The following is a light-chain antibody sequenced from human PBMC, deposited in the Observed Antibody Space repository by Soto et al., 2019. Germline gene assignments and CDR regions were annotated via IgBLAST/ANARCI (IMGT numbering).Light chain of an antibody. J-gene: IGKJ3*01. V-gene: IGKV4-1*01. CDR3: QQYYSPPWA. Sequence: DIVMTQSPDSLAVSLGERATINCKSSQSVLYSSNNKNYLAWYQQRPGQPPKLLIYWASTRESGVPDRFSGSGSGTDFTLTISSLQAEDVAVYYCQQYYSPPWAFGPGTKVDIK. CDR1: QSVLYSSNNKNY. CDR2: WAS.